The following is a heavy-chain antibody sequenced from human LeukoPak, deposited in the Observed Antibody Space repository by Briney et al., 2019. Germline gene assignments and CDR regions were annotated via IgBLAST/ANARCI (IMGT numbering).Heavy chain of an antibody. D-gene: IGHD6-19*01. CDR3: ARHPGIAVADYYFDY. CDR1: GGTFSSYA. CDR2: IIPIFGTA. J-gene: IGHJ4*02. Sequence: SVKVSCKASGGTFSSYAISWVRQAPGQGLEWMGRIIPIFGTANYAQKFQGRATITTDESTSTAYMELSSLRSEDTAVYYCARHPGIAVADYYFDYWGQGTLVTVSS. V-gene: IGHV1-69*05.